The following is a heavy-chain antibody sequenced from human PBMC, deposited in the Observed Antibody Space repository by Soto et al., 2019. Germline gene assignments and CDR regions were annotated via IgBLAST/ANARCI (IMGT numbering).Heavy chain of an antibody. CDR3: ARGSGGCSSTSCYVFDY. V-gene: IGHV3-33*01. J-gene: IGHJ4*02. CDR1: GFTFSSYG. CDR2: IWYDGSNK. Sequence: QVQLVESGGGVVQPGRSLRLSCAASGFTFSSYGMHWVRQAPGKGLEWVAVIWYDGSNKYYADSVKGRFTISRDNSKNTLYLQMNSPRAEDTAVYYCARGSGGCSSTSCYVFDYWGQGTLVTVSS. D-gene: IGHD2-2*01.